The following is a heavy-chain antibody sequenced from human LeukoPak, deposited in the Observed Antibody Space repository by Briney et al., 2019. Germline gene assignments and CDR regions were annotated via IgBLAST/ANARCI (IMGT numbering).Heavy chain of an antibody. D-gene: IGHD3-22*01. CDR2: ISSSGSTI. V-gene: IGHV3-48*03. CDR3: ARSLRRYYYDSSGYYGNFDY. J-gene: IGHJ4*02. CDR1: GFTFSSYE. Sequence: HPGGSLRLSCAASGFTFSSYEMNWVRQAPGKGLYWVSYISSSGSTIYYADSVKVRFTISRDNGKNSLYLQMNSLRAEDTAVYYCARSLRRYYYDSSGYYGNFDYWGQGALVTVSS.